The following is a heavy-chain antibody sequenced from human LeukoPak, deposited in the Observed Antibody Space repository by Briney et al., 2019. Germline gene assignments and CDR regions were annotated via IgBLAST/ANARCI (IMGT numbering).Heavy chain of an antibody. CDR1: GFTFSSYA. J-gene: IGHJ4*02. CDR3: AKAFYRPLNSPYYDYVWGSYRYSGSWIELDY. CDR2: ISGSGGST. V-gene: IGHV3-23*01. Sequence: PGGSLRLSCAASGFTFSSYAMSWVRQAPGKGLEWVSAISGSGGSTYYADSVKGRFTISRDNSKNTLYLQMNSLRAEDTAVYYCAKAFYRPLNSPYYDYVWGSYRYSGSWIELDYWGQGTLVTVSS. D-gene: IGHD3-16*02.